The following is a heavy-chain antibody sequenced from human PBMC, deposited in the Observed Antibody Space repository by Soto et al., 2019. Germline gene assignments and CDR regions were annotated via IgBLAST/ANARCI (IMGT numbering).Heavy chain of an antibody. D-gene: IGHD2-15*01. CDR3: AREKGCSGGSCYGNYYYYGMDV. J-gene: IGHJ6*02. V-gene: IGHV1-69*01. CDR1: GGTFSSYA. CDR2: IIPIFGTA. Sequence: QVQLVQSGAEVKKPGSSVKVSCKASGGTFSSYAISWVRQAPGQGLEWMGGIIPIFGTANYAQKFQGRVTITADESTSTAYMELSSLRSEDTAVYYCAREKGCSGGSCYGNYYYYGMDVWGQGTTVTVSS.